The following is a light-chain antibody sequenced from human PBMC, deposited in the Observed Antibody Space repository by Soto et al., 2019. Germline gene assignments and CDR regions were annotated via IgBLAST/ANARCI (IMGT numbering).Light chain of an antibody. CDR3: QQYDRPPYP. V-gene: IGKV1-33*01. CDR1: QDISRY. J-gene: IGKJ2*01. CDR2: DAS. Sequence: DIQMTQSPSSLSATVGDRVTLKCQASQDISRYLNWYQQKPGKAPKLLIYDASNMEREVPSRFTGSGSGTDFSLTISSLQPEDIAIYYCQQYDRPPYPCGQGTKLEIK.